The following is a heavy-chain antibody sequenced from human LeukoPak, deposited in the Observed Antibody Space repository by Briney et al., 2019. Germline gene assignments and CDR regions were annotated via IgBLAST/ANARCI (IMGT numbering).Heavy chain of an antibody. V-gene: IGHV3-21*01. CDR2: ISSSSSYI. J-gene: IGHJ4*02. D-gene: IGHD5-24*01. Sequence: GGSLRLSCAASGFTVSSNYMSWVRQAPGKGLEWVSSISSSSSYIYYADSVKGRFTISRDNAKNSLYLQMNSLRAEDTAVYYCARGDGYTDFDYWGQGTLVTVSS. CDR3: ARGDGYTDFDY. CDR1: GFTVSSNY.